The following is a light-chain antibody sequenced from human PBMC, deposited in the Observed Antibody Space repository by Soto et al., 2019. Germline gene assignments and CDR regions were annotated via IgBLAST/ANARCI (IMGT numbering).Light chain of an antibody. CDR2: SNN. J-gene: IGLJ3*02. CDR3: AAWDDSLKGGV. Sequence: QSVLTQPPSASGTPGQRVTISCSGSSSNIGSNTVNWYQQLPGTAPKLLIYSNNQRPSGVPDRFSGSKSGTSASLAISGRQSEDEADYDCAAWDDSLKGGVFGGGTKLTVL. CDR1: SSNIGSNT. V-gene: IGLV1-44*01.